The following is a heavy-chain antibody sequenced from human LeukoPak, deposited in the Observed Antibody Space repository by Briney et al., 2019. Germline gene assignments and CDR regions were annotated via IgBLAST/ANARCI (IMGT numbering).Heavy chain of an antibody. D-gene: IGHD6-13*01. J-gene: IGHJ4*02. CDR3: ARDLGNSSSWFY. CDR2: ISSSSSYI. Sequence: GGSLRLSCAASGFTFSSYSMNWVRQAPGKGLEWVSSISSSSSYIYYADSVKGRLTISRDNAKNSLYLQMNSLRAEDTAVYYCARDLGNSSSWFYWGQGTLVTVSS. CDR1: GFTFSSYS. V-gene: IGHV3-21*01.